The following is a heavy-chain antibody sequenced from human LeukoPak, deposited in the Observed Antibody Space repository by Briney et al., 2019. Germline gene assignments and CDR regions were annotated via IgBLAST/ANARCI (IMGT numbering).Heavy chain of an antibody. CDR3: AKDSFSTM. V-gene: IGHV3-23*01. CDR2: ISNSAVST. D-gene: IGHD2/OR15-2a*01. J-gene: IGHJ4*02. Sequence: PGGSLRLSCAASGFTFSSDSMTWVRQAPGEGLEWVSTISNSAVSTFYADPVKGRFSISRDNSKNTLYLHMSSLSAEDTAMYYCAKDSFSTMWGPGTLVTVSS. CDR1: GFTFSSDS.